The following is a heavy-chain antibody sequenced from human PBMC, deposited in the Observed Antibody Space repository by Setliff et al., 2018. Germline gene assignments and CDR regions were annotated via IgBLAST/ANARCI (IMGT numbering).Heavy chain of an antibody. CDR2: ISPYNGDT. CDR1: GYIFNTFG. J-gene: IGHJ6*03. CDR3: ARSPPNRGVGQGHHMDV. D-gene: IGHD1-26*01. V-gene: IGHV1-18*01. Sequence: ASVKVSCKASGYIFNTFGINWVRRAPGQGLEWIGWISPYNGDTKYAQSLQGRVTLTTDTSTSTAYVEVRSLRSDDTAVYYCARSPPNRGVGQGHHMDVWGKGTTVTVSS.